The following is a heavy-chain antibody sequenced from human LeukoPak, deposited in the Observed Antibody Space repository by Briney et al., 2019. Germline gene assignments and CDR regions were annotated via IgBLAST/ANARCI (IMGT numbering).Heavy chain of an antibody. CDR1: GGSISSSSYY. D-gene: IGHD2-2*02. CDR3: ARHRGVSYTGFGY. V-gene: IGHV4-39*01. CDR2: IYYSGST. J-gene: IGHJ4*02. Sequence: PSETLSLTCTVSGGSISSSSYYWGWIRQPPGKGLEWIGSIYYSGSTYYNPSLKSRVTISVDTSKNQFSLKLSSVTAADTAVYYCARHRGVSYTGFGYWGQGTLVTVSS.